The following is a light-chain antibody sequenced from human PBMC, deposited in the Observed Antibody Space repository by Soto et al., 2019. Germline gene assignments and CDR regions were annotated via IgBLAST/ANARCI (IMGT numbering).Light chain of an antibody. CDR2: AAS. J-gene: IGKJ4*01. CDR1: QTISTY. V-gene: IGKV1-39*01. CDR3: KQSFSPLLT. Sequence: DIQMTQSPSSLSASVGDRVTITCRASQTISTYLSWFQQKPGKAHKVLIYAASTLQSGVQSRFSGSASGAEFTLTISNLQSEDFATYYCKQSFSPLLTFGGGTKVDIK.